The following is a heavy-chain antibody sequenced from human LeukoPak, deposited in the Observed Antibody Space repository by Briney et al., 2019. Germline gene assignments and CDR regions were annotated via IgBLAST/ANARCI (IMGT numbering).Heavy chain of an antibody. CDR3: ARTGTLRGYYDY. Sequence: SETLSLTCTVSGGSISSYYWSWIRQPPGKGLEWIGYIYYSGSTNYNPSLKSRVTISVDTSKNQFSLKLSSVTAADTAVDYCARTGTLRGYYDYWGQGTLVTVSS. J-gene: IGHJ4*02. CDR2: IYYSGST. D-gene: IGHD3-10*01. CDR1: GGSISSYY. V-gene: IGHV4-59*08.